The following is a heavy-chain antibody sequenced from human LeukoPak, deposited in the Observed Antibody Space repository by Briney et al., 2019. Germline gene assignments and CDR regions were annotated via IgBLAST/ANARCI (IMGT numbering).Heavy chain of an antibody. CDR1: GYTFTSYD. CDR3: ARRAGAYSHPYDY. V-gene: IGHV1-8*03. D-gene: IGHD4/OR15-4a*01. CDR2: MNPNSGNT. J-gene: IGHJ4*02. Sequence: ASVKVSCKASGYTFTSYDINWVRQATGQGLEWMGWMNPNSGNTGYAQKFQGRVTITRNTSISTAYMELSSLRAEDTAVYYCARRAGAYSHPYDYWGQGTLVTVSS.